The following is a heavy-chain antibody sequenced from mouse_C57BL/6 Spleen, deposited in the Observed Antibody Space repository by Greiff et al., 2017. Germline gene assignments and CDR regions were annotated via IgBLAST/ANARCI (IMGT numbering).Heavy chain of an antibody. V-gene: IGHV5-17*01. CDR1: GFTFSDYG. CDR3: ARGRGYYAMDY. CDR2: ISSGSSTI. J-gene: IGHJ4*01. Sequence: EVKLMESGGGLVKPGGSLKLSCAASGFTFSDYGMHWVRQAPEKGLEWVAYISSGSSTIYYADTVKGRFTITRDNAKNTLFLQMTSLRSEDTAMYYCARGRGYYAMDYWGQGTSVTVSS.